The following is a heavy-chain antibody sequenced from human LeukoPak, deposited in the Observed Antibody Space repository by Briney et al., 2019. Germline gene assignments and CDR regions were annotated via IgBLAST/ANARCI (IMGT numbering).Heavy chain of an antibody. CDR2: IYYTGST. CDR3: ARENYYDY. J-gene: IGHJ4*02. V-gene: IGHV4-61*01. CDR1: GGSISWSSYY. Sequence: PSETLSLTCTVSGGSISWSSYYWGWIRQPPGKELEWIGYIYYTGSTNYNPSLKSRVTISVDTSKNQFSLKLSSVTAADTAVYYCARENYYDYWGQGILVTVSS.